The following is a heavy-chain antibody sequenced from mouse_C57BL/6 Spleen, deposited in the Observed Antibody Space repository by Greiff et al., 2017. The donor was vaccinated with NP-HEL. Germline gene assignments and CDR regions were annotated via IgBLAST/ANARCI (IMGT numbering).Heavy chain of an antibody. CDR1: GYSITSGYY. CDR3: ARFYYYAMDY. V-gene: IGHV3-6*01. Sequence: EVQVVESGPGLVKPSQSLSLTCSVTGYSITSGYYWNWIRQFPGNKLEWMGYISYDGSNNYNPSLKNRISITRDTSKNQFFLKLNSVTTEDTATYYCARFYYYAMDYWGQGTSVTVSS. J-gene: IGHJ4*01. CDR2: ISYDGSN.